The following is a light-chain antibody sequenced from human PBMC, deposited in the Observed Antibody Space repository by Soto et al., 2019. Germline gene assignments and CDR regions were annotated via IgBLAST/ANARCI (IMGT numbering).Light chain of an antibody. Sequence: QPVLTQPASVYGSPGQSITISCTGTSSDVGNYNLVSWYQQYPGKAPKLMIYEGGKRPSGVSNRFSGSKSGNTASLTISGLQAEDEADYYCCSFALRSTLIFGGGTKLTVL. J-gene: IGLJ2*01. CDR1: SSDVGNYNL. V-gene: IGLV2-23*01. CDR3: CSFALRSTLI. CDR2: EGG.